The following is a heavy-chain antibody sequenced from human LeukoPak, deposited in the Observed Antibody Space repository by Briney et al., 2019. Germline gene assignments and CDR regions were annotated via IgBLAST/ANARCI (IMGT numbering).Heavy chain of an antibody. V-gene: IGHV1-69*05. D-gene: IGHD5-24*01. CDR2: IIPIFGTA. CDR3: AGGVDGYKTPLDY. Sequence: SVKVSCKASGGTFSSYAISWVRQAPGRGLEWMGGIIPIFGTANYAQKFQGRVTITTDESTSTAYMELSSLRSEDTAVYYCAGGVDGYKTPLDYWGQGTLVTVSS. CDR1: GGTFSSYA. J-gene: IGHJ4*02.